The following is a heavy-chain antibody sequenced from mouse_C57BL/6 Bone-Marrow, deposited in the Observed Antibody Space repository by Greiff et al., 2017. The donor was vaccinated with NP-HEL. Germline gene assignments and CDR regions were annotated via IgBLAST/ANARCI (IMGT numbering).Heavy chain of an antibody. CDR1: GYAFSSYW. J-gene: IGHJ2*01. CDR2: IYPGDGDT. D-gene: IGHD2-12*01. CDR3: ARSLLRGDYFDY. Sequence: QVQLQQSGAELVKPGASVKISCKASGYAFSSYWMNWVKQRPGKGLEWIGQIYPGDGDTNYNGKFKGKATLTADKSSSTAYMQLSSLTSEDSAVYCCARSLLRGDYFDYWGQGTTLTVSS. V-gene: IGHV1-80*01.